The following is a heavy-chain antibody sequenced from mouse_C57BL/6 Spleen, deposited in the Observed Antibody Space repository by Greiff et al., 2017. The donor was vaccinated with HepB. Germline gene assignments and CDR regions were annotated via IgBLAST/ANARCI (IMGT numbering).Heavy chain of an antibody. V-gene: IGHV1-64*01. J-gene: IGHJ2*01. CDR2: IHPNSGST. D-gene: IGHD1-1*01. Sequence: QVHVKQPGAELVKPGASVKLSCKASGYTFTSYWMHWVKQRPGQGLEWIGMIHPNSGSTNYNEKFKSKATLTVDKSSSTAYMQLSSLTSEDSAVYYCARSGYYYADYWGQGTTLTVSS. CDR3: ARSGYYYADY. CDR1: GYTFTSYW.